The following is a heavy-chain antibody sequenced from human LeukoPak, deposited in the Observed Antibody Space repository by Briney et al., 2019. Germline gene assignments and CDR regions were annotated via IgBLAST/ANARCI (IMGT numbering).Heavy chain of an antibody. CDR1: GFTFDDYA. V-gene: IGHV3-9*01. J-gene: IGHJ6*03. D-gene: IGHD3-10*01. CDR3: ARDWGGPPYYHMDV. CDR2: ISWNSGDI. Sequence: QPGRSLRLSCAASGFTFDDYAMHWVRQAPGKGLEWVSGISWNSGDIGYADSVKGRFTISRDNAKNSLYLQMNSLRAEDTAVYYCARDWGGPPYYHMDVWGKGATVTVSS.